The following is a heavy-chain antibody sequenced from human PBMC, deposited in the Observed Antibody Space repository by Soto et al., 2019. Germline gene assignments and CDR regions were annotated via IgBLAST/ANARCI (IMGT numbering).Heavy chain of an antibody. CDR3: AKDRPRDYSAVPPKGDWFDP. CDR2: ISDSGNYA. J-gene: IGHJ5*02. Sequence: EVQLLESGGGLVQPGGSLRLSCAASGFAFSSYAMTWVRQAPGKGLEWVSTISDSGNYAHYADSVKGRFTISRDNSKNTLDLQMNSLRAEDTAVYYCAKDRPRDYSAVPPKGDWFDPWGQGTLVTVSS. D-gene: IGHD2-15*01. CDR1: GFAFSSYA. V-gene: IGHV3-23*01.